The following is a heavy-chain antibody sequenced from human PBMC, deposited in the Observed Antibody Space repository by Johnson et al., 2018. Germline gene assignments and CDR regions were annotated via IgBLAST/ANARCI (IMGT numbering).Heavy chain of an antibody. D-gene: IGHD5-24*01. J-gene: IGHJ3*02. CDR1: GFTFSNYA. V-gene: IGHV3-64*01. CDR3: FAGNARSNDAFDM. CDR2: ISSGDGTGI. Sequence: EVQLLESGGGLVQPGGSLRLSCAASGFTFSNYAMHCVRQAPGKRLEYVSGISSGDGTGIFYASSVKGRFTISRDNSKNMLYVQMGSLRAEDTAVYYCFAGNARSNDAFDMWGQGTMVIVSS.